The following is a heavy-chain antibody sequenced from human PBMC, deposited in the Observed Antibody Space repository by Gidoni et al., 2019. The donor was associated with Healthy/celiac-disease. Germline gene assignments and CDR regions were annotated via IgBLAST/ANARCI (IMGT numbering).Heavy chain of an antibody. CDR3: AKDYGDYDYYYYGMDV. CDR1: GFTFSSYS. V-gene: IGHV3-48*02. J-gene: IGHJ6*02. Sequence: EVQLVESGGGLVQPGGSLRLSCEASGFTFSSYSMNWVRQAPGKGLEWVSYISSSSSTIYYADSVKGRFTISRDNAKNSLYLQMNSLRDEDTAVYYCAKDYGDYDYYYYGMDVWGQGTTVTVSS. D-gene: IGHD4-17*01. CDR2: ISSSSSTI.